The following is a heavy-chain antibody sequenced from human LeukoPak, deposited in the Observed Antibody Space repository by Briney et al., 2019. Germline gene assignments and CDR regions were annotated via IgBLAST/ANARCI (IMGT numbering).Heavy chain of an antibody. J-gene: IGHJ4*02. CDR1: GGSISSYY. V-gene: IGHV4-59*12. CDR2: IYYSGST. D-gene: IGHD3-16*01. Sequence: SETLSLTCTVSGGSISSYYWSWIRQPPGKGLEWIGYIYYSGSTNYNPSLKSRVTISVDTSKNQFSLKLSSVTAADTAVYYCAREDMITFGGSIGDYWGQGTLVTVSS. CDR3: AREDMITFGGSIGDY.